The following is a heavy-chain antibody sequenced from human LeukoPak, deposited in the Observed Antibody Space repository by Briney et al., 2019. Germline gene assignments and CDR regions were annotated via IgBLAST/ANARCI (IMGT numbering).Heavy chain of an antibody. V-gene: IGHV1-69*13. CDR1: GGTFSSYA. CDR3: ASRLYCSNTRCRNFPFAY. Sequence: ASVKVSCKASGGTFSSYAINWVRQAPGQGLEWMGGIIPIFGTANYAQKFEDRVTITADESTSTAYMELSSLRSEDTAIYYCASRLYCSNTRCRNFPFAYWGQGTLVTVSS. D-gene: IGHD2-2*01. J-gene: IGHJ4*02. CDR2: IIPIFGTA.